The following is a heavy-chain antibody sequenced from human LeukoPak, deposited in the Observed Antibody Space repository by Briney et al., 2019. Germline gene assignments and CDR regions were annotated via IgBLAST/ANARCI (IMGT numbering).Heavy chain of an antibody. CDR3: AGGLLGCRGGSCYPTDY. V-gene: IGHV3-74*01. CDR2: INSDGTGT. J-gene: IGHJ4*02. CDR1: GFTFSSYW. Sequence: PGGSLRLSCAASGFTFSSYWMHWVRHAPGKGLVWVSRINSDGTGTIYADSVKGRFTISRDNAKNTLYLQMNSLRAEDTAVYFCAGGLLGCRGGSCYPTDYWGQGTLVTVSS. D-gene: IGHD2-15*01.